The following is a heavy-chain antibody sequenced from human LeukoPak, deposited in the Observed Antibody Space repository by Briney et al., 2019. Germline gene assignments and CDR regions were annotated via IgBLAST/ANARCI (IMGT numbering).Heavy chain of an antibody. CDR3: ARQHCSGGSCWFNP. V-gene: IGHV4-59*01. D-gene: IGHD2-15*01. CDR1: GDSTSIFH. Sequence: SETLSLTCTVSGDSTSIFHWSWVREPPGKGLEWIGYVYHTGGVRYHTSLKSRVTMSIDTSGNQYSLKLHSMTAADTAVYFCARQHCSGGSCWFNPWGQGTLVTVSS. J-gene: IGHJ5*02. CDR2: VYHTGGV.